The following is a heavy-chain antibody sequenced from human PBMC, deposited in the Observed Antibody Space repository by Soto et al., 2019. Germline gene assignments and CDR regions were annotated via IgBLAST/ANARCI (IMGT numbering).Heavy chain of an antibody. CDR2: ISAYNGNT. V-gene: IGHV1-18*01. D-gene: IGHD6-19*01. CDR3: ARELYSSGWYLWDY. J-gene: IGHJ4*02. CDR1: GYTFTSYG. Sequence: GASVKVSCKASGYTFTSYGISWVRQAPGQGLEWMGWISAYNGNTNYAQKLQGRVTMTTDTSTSTAYMELRSLRSDDTAVYYCARELYSSGWYLWDYWGQGTLVTVSS.